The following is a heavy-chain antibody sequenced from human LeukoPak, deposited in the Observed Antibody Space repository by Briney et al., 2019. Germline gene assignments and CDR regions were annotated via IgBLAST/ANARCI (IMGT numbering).Heavy chain of an antibody. CDR3: AKFSPTPLLNYYYYGMDV. Sequence: GGSLRLSCAASGFTFSTFAMSWVRQAPGTGLVWVSCFSGSGASTYYADSVKGRFTISRDNSKNTLYLQMNSLRAEDTAVYYCAKFSPTPLLNYYYYGMDVWGQGTTVTVSS. CDR1: GFTFSTFA. J-gene: IGHJ6*02. CDR2: FSGSGAST. V-gene: IGHV3-23*01.